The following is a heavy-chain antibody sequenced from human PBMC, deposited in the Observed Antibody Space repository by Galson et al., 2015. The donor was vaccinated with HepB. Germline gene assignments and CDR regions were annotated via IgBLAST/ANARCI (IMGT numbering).Heavy chain of an antibody. CDR3: ASSKPSTIFGDYYYYYMDV. CDR1: GYTFTSYA. D-gene: IGHD3-3*01. CDR2: INAGNGNT. Sequence: SVKVSCKASGYTFTSYAMHWVRQAPGQRLEWMGWINAGNGNTKYSQKFQGRVTITRDTSASTAYMELSSLRSEDTAVYYCASSKPSTIFGDYYYYYMDVWGKGTTVTVSS. J-gene: IGHJ6*03. V-gene: IGHV1-3*01.